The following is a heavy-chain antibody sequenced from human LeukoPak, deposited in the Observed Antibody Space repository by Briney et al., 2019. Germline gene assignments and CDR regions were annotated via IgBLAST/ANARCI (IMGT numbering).Heavy chain of an antibody. V-gene: IGHV4-30-4*01. D-gene: IGHD3-22*01. J-gene: IGHJ2*01. CDR2: IYYSGSI. CDR3: ARARNGVTMIVVPSWYFDL. CDR1: GGSISSGDYY. Sequence: SETLSLTCTVSGGSISSGDYYWSWIRQPPGKGLEWIGYIYYSGSIYYNPSLKSRVTISVDTSKNQFSLKLSSVTAADTAVYYCARARNGVTMIVVPSWYFDLWGRGTLVTVSS.